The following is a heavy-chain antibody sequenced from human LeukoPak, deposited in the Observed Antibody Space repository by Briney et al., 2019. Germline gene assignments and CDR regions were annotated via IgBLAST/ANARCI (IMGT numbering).Heavy chain of an antibody. CDR1: GYTFTGYY. Sequence: ASVKVSCKASGYTFTGYYMHWVRRAPGQGLEWMGWINPNSGGTNYAQKFQGRVTMTRDTSISTAYMELSRLRSDDTAVYYCASALNVDTAMVHDYWGQGTLVTVSS. CDR3: ASALNVDTAMVHDY. J-gene: IGHJ4*02. V-gene: IGHV1-2*02. D-gene: IGHD5-18*01. CDR2: INPNSGGT.